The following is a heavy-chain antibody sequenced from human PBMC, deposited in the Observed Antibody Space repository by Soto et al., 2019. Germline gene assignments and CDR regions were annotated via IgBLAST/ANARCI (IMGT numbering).Heavy chain of an antibody. Sequence: QVQLQESGPGLVKPSETLSLNCTVSGGSITGYYWTWIRQLPGTGLQCIGYVFYKGNTNYKPSLKSRVTISVDTSAKQFALRLSSVTAAYTAVYYCARSVDSLGSTDYWGQETLVTVSS. CDR3: ARSVDSLGSTDY. V-gene: IGHV4-59*01. D-gene: IGHD5-18*01. CDR2: VFYKGNT. J-gene: IGHJ4*02. CDR1: GGSITGYY.